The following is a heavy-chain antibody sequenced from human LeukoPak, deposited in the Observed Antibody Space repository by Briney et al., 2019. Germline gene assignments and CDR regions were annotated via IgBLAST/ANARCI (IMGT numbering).Heavy chain of an antibody. D-gene: IGHD2-2*01. CDR2: IYPGDSDT. J-gene: IGHJ4*02. Sequence: GESLKISCKGSGNSFTSYWIGWVRQMPGKGLEWMGIIYPGDSDTRYSPSFQGQVTISADKSISTAYLQWSSLKASDTAMYYCARQDSDCSSTSCYDIDFNYWGQGTLVTFSS. CDR1: GNSFTSYW. CDR3: ARQDSDCSSTSCYDIDFNY. V-gene: IGHV5-51*01.